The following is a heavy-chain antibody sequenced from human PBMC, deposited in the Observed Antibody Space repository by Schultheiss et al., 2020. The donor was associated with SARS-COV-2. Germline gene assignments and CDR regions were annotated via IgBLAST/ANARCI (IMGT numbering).Heavy chain of an antibody. CDR3: ARAGGYYYYGMDV. D-gene: IGHD2-15*01. Sequence: GSLRLSCAVSGGSISSSNWWSWVRQPPGKGLEWIGYIYYSGSTYYNPSLKSRVTISVDTSKNQFSLKLSSVTAADTAVYYCARAGGYYYYGMDVWGQGTTVTVSS. CDR1: GGSISSSNW. J-gene: IGHJ6*02. CDR2: IYYSGST. V-gene: IGHV4-4*02.